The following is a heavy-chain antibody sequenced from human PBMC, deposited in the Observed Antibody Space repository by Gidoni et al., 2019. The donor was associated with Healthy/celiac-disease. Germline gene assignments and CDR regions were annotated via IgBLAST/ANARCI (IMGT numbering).Heavy chain of an antibody. J-gene: IGHJ6*04. D-gene: IGHD3-3*01. CDR1: GLPFSRYS. CDR3: AGDSGYDFWSGYPDV. V-gene: IGHV3-48*01. Sequence: EVQLVESGGGLVQPGGSLRLSCASSGLPFSRYSMNWVRQDPGKGREWVSYIRSSSSTIYYAYSVKGRFTISRDNAKNSLYRQMNSLKAEDTAVYYCAGDSGYDFWSGYPDVWGKGTTVTVSS. CDR2: IRSSSSTI.